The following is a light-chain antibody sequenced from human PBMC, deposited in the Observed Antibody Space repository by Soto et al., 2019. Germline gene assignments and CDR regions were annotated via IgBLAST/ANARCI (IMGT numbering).Light chain of an antibody. Sequence: QSVLTQPASVSGSPGQSITISCTGTSSDVGGYNYVSWYQQHPGKAPKLMIYDVSNRPSGVSNRFSGSKSGNTASLSISGIQAEDEADYYCSSYRRSNTLVFGGGTKVTVL. CDR2: DVS. CDR3: SSYRRSNTLV. J-gene: IGLJ2*01. CDR1: SSDVGGYNY. V-gene: IGLV2-14*01.